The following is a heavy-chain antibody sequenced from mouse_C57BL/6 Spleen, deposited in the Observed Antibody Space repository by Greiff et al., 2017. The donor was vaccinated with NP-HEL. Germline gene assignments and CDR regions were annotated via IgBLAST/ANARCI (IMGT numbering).Heavy chain of an antibody. CDR3: AREGPPPAMDY. CDR1: GYTFTSYW. V-gene: IGHV1-59*01. J-gene: IGHJ4*01. Sequence: QVQLQQPGAELVRPGTSVKLSCKASGYTFTSYWMHWVKQRPGQGLEWIGVIDPSDSYTNYNQKFKGKATLTVDTSSSTAYMQLSSLTSEDSAVYYCAREGPPPAMDYWGQGTSVTVSS. D-gene: IGHD3-3*01. CDR2: IDPSDSYT.